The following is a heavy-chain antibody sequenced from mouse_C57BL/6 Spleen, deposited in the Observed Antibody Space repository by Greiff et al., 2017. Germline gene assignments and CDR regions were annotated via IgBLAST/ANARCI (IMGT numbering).Heavy chain of an antibody. CDR2: ISSGGDYI. J-gene: IGHJ4*01. Sequence: EVHLVESGEGLVKPGGSLKLSCAASGFTFSSYAMSWVRQTPEKRLEWVAYISSGGDYIYYADTVKGRFTISRDNARNTLYLQMSSLKSEDTAMYYCTRVDYGSSYGDYWGQGTSVTVSS. V-gene: IGHV5-9-1*02. D-gene: IGHD1-1*01. CDR3: TRVDYGSSYGDY. CDR1: GFTFSSYA.